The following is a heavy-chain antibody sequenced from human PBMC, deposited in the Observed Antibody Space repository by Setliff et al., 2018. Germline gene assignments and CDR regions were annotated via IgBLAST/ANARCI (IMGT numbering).Heavy chain of an antibody. Sequence: ASVKVSCKASGYTFTGYYMHWVRQAPGQGLEWMGWINPNSGGTNYAQKFQGWVTMTRDTSISTAYMGLSRLRSDDPAVYYCARRRYYYDSSGYRWGGFYFDYWCQGTLVTVSS. CDR3: ARRRYYYDSSGYRWGGFYFDY. J-gene: IGHJ4*02. CDR1: GYTFTGYY. V-gene: IGHV1-2*04. CDR2: INPNSGGT. D-gene: IGHD3-22*01.